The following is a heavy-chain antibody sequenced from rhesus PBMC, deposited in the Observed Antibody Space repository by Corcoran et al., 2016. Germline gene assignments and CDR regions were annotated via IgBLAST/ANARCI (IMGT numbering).Heavy chain of an antibody. CDR1: GYSISSGYG. J-gene: IGHJ4*01. Sequence: QVQLQESGPGLVKPSETLSLTCAVSGYSISSGYGWSWIRQPPGKGLEWIGYISYSGSSYYTPSFKSRVTISIDTSKNQFSLKLSSVTAADTAVYYCARDRGAAAGFDYWGQGVLVTVSS. D-gene: IGHD6-25*01. CDR2: ISYSGSS. V-gene: IGHV4-127*01. CDR3: ARDRGAAAGFDY.